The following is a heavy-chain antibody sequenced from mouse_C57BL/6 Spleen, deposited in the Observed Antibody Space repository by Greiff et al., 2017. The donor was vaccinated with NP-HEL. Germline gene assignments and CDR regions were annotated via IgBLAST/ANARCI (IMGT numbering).Heavy chain of an antibody. CDR1: GFTFSSYA. J-gene: IGHJ4*01. CDR2: ISDGGSYT. V-gene: IGHV5-4*01. CDR3: AREDYGYDGGYAMDY. Sequence: EVQLMESGGGLVKPGGSLKLSCAASGFTFSSYAMSWVRQTPEKRLEWVATISDGGSYTYYPDNVKGRFTISRDNAKNNLYLQMSHLKSEDTAMYYCAREDYGYDGGYAMDYWGQGTSVTVSS. D-gene: IGHD2-2*01.